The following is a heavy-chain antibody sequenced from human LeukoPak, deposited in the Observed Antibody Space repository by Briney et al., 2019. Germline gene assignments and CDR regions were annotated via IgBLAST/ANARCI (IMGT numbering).Heavy chain of an antibody. J-gene: IGHJ3*02. CDR2: IRYDGSNK. CDR1: GFTFSSYG. CDR3: AADTFYVWGSYRPLDAFDI. Sequence: GGSLRLSCAASGFTFSSYGMHWVRQAPGKGLEWVAFIRYDGSNKYYAGSVEGRFTISRDNSKNPLYLQMNSLRAEDTAVYYCAADTFYVWGSYRPLDAFDIWGQGTMVTVSS. D-gene: IGHD3-16*02. V-gene: IGHV3-30*02.